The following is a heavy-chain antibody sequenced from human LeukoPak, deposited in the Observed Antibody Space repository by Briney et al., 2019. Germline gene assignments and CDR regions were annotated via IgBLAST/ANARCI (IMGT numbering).Heavy chain of an antibody. CDR3: ARDPFYGDADLDS. V-gene: IGHV3-9*01. D-gene: IGHD4-17*01. Sequence: GGSLRLSCAASGFTFDDYAMHWVRQAPGKGLEWVSGISWNSGRRDYADSVKGRFTISRDNAKNSLYLQMNSLRAEDTAVYYCARDPFYGDADLDSWGQGTLVTVSS. CDR1: GFTFDDYA. CDR2: ISWNSGRR. J-gene: IGHJ4*02.